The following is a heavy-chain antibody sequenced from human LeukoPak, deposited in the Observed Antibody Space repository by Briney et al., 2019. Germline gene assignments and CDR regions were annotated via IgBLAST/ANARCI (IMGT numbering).Heavy chain of an antibody. D-gene: IGHD2-2*01. CDR3: ARDLEIAPRVGQLLRGLDY. V-gene: IGHV3-30*19. CDR1: GFTFSSYG. Sequence: PGGSLRLSCAASGFTFSSYGMHWVRQAPGKGLEWVAVISYDGSNKYYADSVKGRFTISRDNSKNTLYLQMNSLRAEDTAVYYCARDLEIAPRVGQLLRGLDYWGQGTLVTVSS. J-gene: IGHJ4*02. CDR2: ISYDGSNK.